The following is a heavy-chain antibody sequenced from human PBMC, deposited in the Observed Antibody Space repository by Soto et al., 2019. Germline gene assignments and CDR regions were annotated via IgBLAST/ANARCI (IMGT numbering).Heavy chain of an antibody. J-gene: IGHJ4*02. CDR2: VSSSGTT. Sequence: KFSETLSLTCAVSGASVRSSGYSWSWIRQPPGKGLEWIAYVSSSGTTNYNPSLFSRVIIPIDTSKNQFSLHLSSVTPEDTAVYYCARVQHPAYFDYWGQGTLVTVS. V-gene: IGHV4-61*08. CDR3: ARVQHPAYFDY. CDR1: GASVRSSGYS.